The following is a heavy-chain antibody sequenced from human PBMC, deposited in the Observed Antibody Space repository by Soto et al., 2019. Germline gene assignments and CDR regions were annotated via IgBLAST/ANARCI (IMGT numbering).Heavy chain of an antibody. J-gene: IGHJ6*02. CDR2: IIPIYGTA. CDR1: GGTFSSFT. Sequence: QVQLVQSGAEVKKPGSSVKVSCKASGGTFSSFTISWVRQAPGQGLEWMGGIIPIYGTANYAQKFQGRVTITADASTRTAYMELSSLRSEDTALYYCAKERRADWESYYYDTMHAWRQGNKVTVSS. D-gene: IGHD1-26*01. V-gene: IGHV1-69*01. CDR3: AKERRADWESYYYDTMHA.